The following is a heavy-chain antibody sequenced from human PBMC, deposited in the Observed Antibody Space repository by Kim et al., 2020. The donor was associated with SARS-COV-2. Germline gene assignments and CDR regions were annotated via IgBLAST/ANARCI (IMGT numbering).Heavy chain of an antibody. Sequence: GESLKISCKGSGYSFADYWIGWVRQMPGKGLEWMGIIYPGDSDTRCSPSFQGQVTISADKSISTAYLQWNSLKASDNVMFYCARRAWGADYGDFWGQGTLVTVSS. V-gene: IGHV5-51*01. CDR2: IYPGDSDT. CDR3: ARRAWGADYGDF. J-gene: IGHJ4*02. CDR1: GYSFADYW. D-gene: IGHD4-17*01.